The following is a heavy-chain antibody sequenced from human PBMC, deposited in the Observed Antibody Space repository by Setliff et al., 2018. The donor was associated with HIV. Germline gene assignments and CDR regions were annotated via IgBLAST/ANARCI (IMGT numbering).Heavy chain of an antibody. CDR3: PRASGYAGFFYFDY. CDR2: ISSNGGST. Sequence: PGGSLRLSCAATGISFSHAWMHWVRQAPGKGLEYVSAISSNGGSTYYANSVKGRFTISRDNSKNTLYLQMGSLRAEDMAVYYCPRASGYAGFFYFDYWGQGTLVTVSS. J-gene: IGHJ4*02. V-gene: IGHV3-64*01. D-gene: IGHD5-12*01. CDR1: GISFSHAW.